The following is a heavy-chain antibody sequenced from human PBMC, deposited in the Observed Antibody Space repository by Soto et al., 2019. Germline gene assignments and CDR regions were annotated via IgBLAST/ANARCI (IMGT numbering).Heavy chain of an antibody. CDR1: GGSINSADYY. J-gene: IGHJ4*02. D-gene: IGHD1-1*01. V-gene: IGHV4-31*04. CDR2: IYYNGNP. Sequence: QVRLQESGPGLVKPSQTLSLTCTVSGGSINSADYYWGWIRQRPGEGLEWLGSIYYNGNPYNNPSLKSRVSISLDTSKNQFSLNLYSVTAADTAVYYYATGRDAYKTGYWGQGTLVTVSS. CDR3: ATGRDAYKTGY.